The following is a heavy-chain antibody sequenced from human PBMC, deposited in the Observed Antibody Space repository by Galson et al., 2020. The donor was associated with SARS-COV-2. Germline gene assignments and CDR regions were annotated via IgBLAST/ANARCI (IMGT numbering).Heavy chain of an antibody. D-gene: IGHD3-10*01. CDR2: INHSGSS. CDR3: AKRNELVGFVQLLLSNYNYGMDV. V-gene: IGHV4-34*01. Sequence: SEPLSLTCAVYGGSFSGYYWTWIRQPPGKGLEWIGEINHSGSSNYTPSLTSRVTMSVDTSKNQFSLKLSSVTAADTGVCYCAKRNELVGFVQLLLSNYNYGMDVWGQGTTGTVSS. CDR1: GGSFSGYY. J-gene: IGHJ6*02.